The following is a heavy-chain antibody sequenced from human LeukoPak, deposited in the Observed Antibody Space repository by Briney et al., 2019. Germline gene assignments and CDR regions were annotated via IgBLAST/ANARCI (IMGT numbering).Heavy chain of an antibody. CDR2: ISYDGSNK. D-gene: IGHD6-13*01. CDR3: ARDSRIRNIAAAGYVY. V-gene: IGHV3-30*04. J-gene: IGHJ4*02. CDR1: GFTFSSYA. Sequence: GGSLRLSCAASGFTFSSYAMHWVRQAPGKGLEWVAVISYDGSNKYYADSVEGRFTISRDNSKNTLYLQMNSLRAEDTAVYYCARDSRIRNIAAAGYVYWGQGTLVTVSS.